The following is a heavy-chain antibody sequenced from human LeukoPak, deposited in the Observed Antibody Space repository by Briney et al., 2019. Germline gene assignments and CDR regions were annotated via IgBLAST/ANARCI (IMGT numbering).Heavy chain of an antibody. Sequence: PGGSLRLSCAASGFTFSSYAMNWVRQAPGKGLEWVSVIYSGGSTYYADSVKGRFTISRDNSKNTLYLQMNSLRAEDTAVYYCARDSVPPAALDPWGQGTLVTVSS. CDR2: IYSGGST. CDR3: ARDSVPPAALDP. V-gene: IGHV3-53*01. J-gene: IGHJ5*02. CDR1: GFTFSSYA. D-gene: IGHD6-25*01.